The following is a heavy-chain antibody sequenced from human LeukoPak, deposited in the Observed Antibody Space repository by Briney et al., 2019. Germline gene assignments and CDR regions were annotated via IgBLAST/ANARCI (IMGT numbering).Heavy chain of an antibody. CDR2: INSDGSST. D-gene: IGHD6-19*01. CDR3: ARDIAVATTWFDP. J-gene: IGHJ5*02. Sequence: PGGSLRLSCAASGFTFISYWMHWGRQAPGKGLVWVSRINSDGSSTSYADSVKGRFTISRDNAKNTLYLQMNSLRAEDTAVYHCARDIAVATTWFDPWGQGTLVTVSS. V-gene: IGHV3-74*01. CDR1: GFTFISYW.